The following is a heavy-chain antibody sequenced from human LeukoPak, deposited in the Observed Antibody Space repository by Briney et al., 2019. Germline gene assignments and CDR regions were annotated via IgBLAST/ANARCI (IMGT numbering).Heavy chain of an antibody. D-gene: IGHD4-17*01. V-gene: IGHV3-30*03. Sequence: GGSLRLSCAASGFTFSTYVMHWVRQAPGKGLEWVALISYDGNVKYYADSVKGRFTISRDNSRNTLYLQMNSLRAEDTAVYYCARDLTTVTSNYWGQGTLVTVSS. CDR2: ISYDGNVK. J-gene: IGHJ4*02. CDR3: ARDLTTVTSNY. CDR1: GFTFSTYV.